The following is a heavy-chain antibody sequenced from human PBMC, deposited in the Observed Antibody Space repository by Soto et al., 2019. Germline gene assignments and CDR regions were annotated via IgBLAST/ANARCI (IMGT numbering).Heavy chain of an antibody. D-gene: IGHD1-1*01. V-gene: IGHV3-72*01. Sequence: HPGGSLRLSCAVSGFTFGDHYVDWVRQAPGKGLEWVGRIRNKAHSYSTAYAASVKGRLTFSRDDSKNSVYLQMNSLKTEDTAVYYCVRAIKPGTTTYFDSWGQGTLVTVSS. CDR2: IRNKAHSYST. J-gene: IGHJ4*02. CDR3: VRAIKPGTTTYFDS. CDR1: GFTFGDHY.